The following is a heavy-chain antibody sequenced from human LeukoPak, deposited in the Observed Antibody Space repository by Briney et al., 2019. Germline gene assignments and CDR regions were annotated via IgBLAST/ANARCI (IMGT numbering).Heavy chain of an antibody. CDR3: ARHGQERAVVTPLYYFDY. D-gene: IGHD5-18*01. V-gene: IGHV4-59*08. CDR1: GGSITSSY. Sequence: PSETLSLTCTVSGGSITSSYWYWIRQPPGKGLEWIASISYSGSTDYNPSLKSRVIISVYMSKNQFSLKLTSVTAADAAVYYCARHGQERAVVTPLYYFDYWGQGTLVTVSS. CDR2: ISYSGST. J-gene: IGHJ4*02.